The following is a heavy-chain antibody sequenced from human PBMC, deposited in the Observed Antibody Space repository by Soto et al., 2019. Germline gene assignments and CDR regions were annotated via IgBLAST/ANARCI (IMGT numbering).Heavy chain of an antibody. D-gene: IGHD3-10*01. CDR3: AKVGLVLLWFGPFDY. Sequence: SLRLSCAASGFTFSSYAMSWVRQAPGKGLEWVSAISGSGGSTYYADSVKGRFTISRDNSKNTLYLQMNSLRAEDTAVYYCAKVGLVLLWFGPFDYWGQGPLVTVSS. V-gene: IGHV3-23*01. J-gene: IGHJ4*02. CDR2: ISGSGGST. CDR1: GFTFSSYA.